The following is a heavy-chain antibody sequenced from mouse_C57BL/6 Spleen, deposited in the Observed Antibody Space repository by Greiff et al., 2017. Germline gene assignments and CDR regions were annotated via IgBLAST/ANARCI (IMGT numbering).Heavy chain of an antibody. CDR3: ARWGSSGYVDFDY. V-gene: IGHV1-50*01. D-gene: IGHD3-2*02. CDR1: GYTFTSYW. Sequence: VQLQQPGAELVKPGASVKLSCKASGYTFTSYWMQWVKQRPGQGLEWIGEIDPSDSYTNYNQKFKGKATLTVDTSSSTAYMQLSSLTSEDSAVYYCARWGSSGYVDFDYWGQGTTLTVSS. J-gene: IGHJ2*01. CDR2: IDPSDSYT.